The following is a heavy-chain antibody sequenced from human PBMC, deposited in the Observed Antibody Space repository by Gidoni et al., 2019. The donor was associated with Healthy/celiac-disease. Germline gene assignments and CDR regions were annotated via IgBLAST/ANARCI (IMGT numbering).Heavy chain of an antibody. Sequence: QVQLVQSGAEVKQPGASVKVSCKASGYTFTSHGSSWVRHAPGQGLEWMGWISAYDGNTNYAQKRQGRVTMTTDTSTSTAYRELRSLRSDDTAVYYCALLYSVGYHYYYYGMDVWGQGTTVTVSS. V-gene: IGHV1-18*01. D-gene: IGHD1-26*01. CDR3: ALLYSVGYHYYYYGMDV. CDR1: GYTFTSHG. CDR2: ISAYDGNT. J-gene: IGHJ6*02.